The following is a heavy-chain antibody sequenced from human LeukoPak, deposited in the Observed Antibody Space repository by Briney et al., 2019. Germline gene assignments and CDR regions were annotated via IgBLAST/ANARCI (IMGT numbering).Heavy chain of an antibody. CDR1: GYTFTGYY. Sequence: ASVKVSSKASGYTFTGYYMHWVRQAPGQGLEWMGWINPNSGGTNYAQKFQGRVTMTRDTSISTAYMELSRLRSDDTAVYYCAKNVRGYSGFVRRTYYYYMDVWGKGTTVTVSS. CDR2: INPNSGGT. CDR3: AKNVRGYSGFVRRTYYYYMDV. D-gene: IGHD5-12*01. J-gene: IGHJ6*03. V-gene: IGHV1-2*02.